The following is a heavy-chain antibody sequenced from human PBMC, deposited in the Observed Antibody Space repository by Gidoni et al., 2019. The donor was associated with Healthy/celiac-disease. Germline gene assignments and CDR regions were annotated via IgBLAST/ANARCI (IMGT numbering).Heavy chain of an antibody. V-gene: IGHV3-11*06. D-gene: IGHD3-22*01. CDR1: GFTFSDYY. Sequence: QVQLVESGGGLVKPGGSLRLSCAASGFTFSDYYMSWIRQAPGKGLEWVSYISSSSSYTNYADSVKGRFTISRDNAKNSLYLQMNSLRAEDTAVYYCARSPSRYYDSSGPSDYYYMDVWGKGTTVTVSS. CDR2: ISSSSSYT. CDR3: ARSPSRYYDSSGPSDYYYMDV. J-gene: IGHJ6*03.